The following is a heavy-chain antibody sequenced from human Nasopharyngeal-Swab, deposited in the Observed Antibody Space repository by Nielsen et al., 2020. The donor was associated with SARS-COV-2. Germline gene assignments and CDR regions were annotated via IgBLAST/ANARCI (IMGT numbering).Heavy chain of an antibody. CDR1: GYTFASYG. J-gene: IGHJ4*02. CDR3: ARGRYCTSVNCYAKISDY. CDR2: ISPYNGNT. Sequence: ASVKVSCKASGYTFASYGINWVRQAPGQGLEWMGWISPYNGNTNYAERFQGRVTMTTDTSTNTAYMELRSLRSADTAVYYCARGRYCTSVNCYAKISDYWGQGTLVTVSS. D-gene: IGHD2-2*01. V-gene: IGHV1-18*01.